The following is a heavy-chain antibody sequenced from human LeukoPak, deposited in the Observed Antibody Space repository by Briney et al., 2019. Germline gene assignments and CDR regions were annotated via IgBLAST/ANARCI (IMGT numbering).Heavy chain of an antibody. Sequence: PSQTLSLTCTVSGGSISSGGYYWSWIRQDPGKGLEWIGYIYYSGSTYYNPSLKSRLTISVDTSKNQFSLKLSSATASDTAVYYCAVSSSWHGVDYWGQGTLVTVSS. CDR1: GGSISSGGYY. J-gene: IGHJ4*02. CDR3: AVSSSWHGVDY. V-gene: IGHV4-31*03. CDR2: IYYSGST. D-gene: IGHD6-13*01.